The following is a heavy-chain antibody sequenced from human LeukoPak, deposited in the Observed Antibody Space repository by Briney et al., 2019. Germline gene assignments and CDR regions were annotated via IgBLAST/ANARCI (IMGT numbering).Heavy chain of an antibody. D-gene: IGHD3-16*01. J-gene: IGHJ4*02. CDR1: GFTFDDYA. V-gene: IGHV3-43D*03. CDR2: ISWDGGST. CDR3: ARGMSVTPRGGDFDY. Sequence: GGSLRLSCAASGFTFDDYAMHWVRQAPGKGLEWVSLISWDGGSTYYADSVKGRFTISRDNSKNSLYLQMNSLRAEDTALYYCARGMSVTPRGGDFDYWGQGTLVTVSS.